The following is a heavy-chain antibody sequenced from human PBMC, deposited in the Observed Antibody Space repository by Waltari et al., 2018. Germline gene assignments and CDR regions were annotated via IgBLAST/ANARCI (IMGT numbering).Heavy chain of an antibody. V-gene: IGHV3-7*01. CDR3: ARGPYLSGYLPHWYFDL. J-gene: IGHJ2*01. D-gene: IGHD3-9*01. CDR2: IKQDGSEK. Sequence: EVQLVESGGGLVQPGGSLRLSCAASGFTFSSYWMSWVRQAPGKGLEWVANIKQDGSEKYYVDSVKGRFTISRDNSKNSLYLQMNSLRAEDTAVYYCARGPYLSGYLPHWYFDLWGRGTLVTVSS. CDR1: GFTFSSYW.